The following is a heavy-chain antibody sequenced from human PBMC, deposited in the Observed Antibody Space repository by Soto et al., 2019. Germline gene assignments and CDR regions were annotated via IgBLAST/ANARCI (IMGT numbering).Heavy chain of an antibody. D-gene: IGHD6-6*01. CDR2: INPNSGGT. V-gene: IGHV1-2*04. CDR1: GYTFTGYY. Sequence: ASVKVSCKASGYTFTGYYMHWVRQAPGQGLEWMGWINPNSGGTNHAQKFQGWVTLIRDPSLSPAYMELSRLRSDDTAVYYCARGRDSSASSDGIDYWGQGTLVTVSS. CDR3: ARGRDSSASSDGIDY. J-gene: IGHJ4*02.